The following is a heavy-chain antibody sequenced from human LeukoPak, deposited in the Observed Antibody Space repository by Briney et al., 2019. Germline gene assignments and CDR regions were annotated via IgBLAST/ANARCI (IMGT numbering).Heavy chain of an antibody. CDR1: GYTFTGYY. J-gene: IGHJ5*02. D-gene: IGHD3-10*01. V-gene: IGHV1-8*02. Sequence: ASVKVSCKASGYTFTGYYMHWVRQAPGQGLEWMGWMKPNSGNTGYAQKFQGRVTMTRNTSISTAYMELSSLRSEDTAVYYCARRPVYGSGTNWFDPXGQGXXXXV. CDR3: ARRPVYGSGTNWFDP. CDR2: MKPNSGNT.